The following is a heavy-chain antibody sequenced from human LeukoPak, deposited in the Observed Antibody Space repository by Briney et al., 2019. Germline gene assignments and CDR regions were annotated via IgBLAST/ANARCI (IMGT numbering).Heavy chain of an antibody. D-gene: IGHD3-3*01. V-gene: IGHV1-18*01. J-gene: IGHJ6*03. Sequence: ASVKVSCKASGYTFTSYGISWVRQAPGQGLEWMGWISAYNGNTNYAQKLQGRVTMTTDTSTSTAYMELRSLRSDDTAVYYCARFRPITIFGVVFKEGFMDVWGKGTTVTVSS. CDR1: GYTFTSYG. CDR3: ARFRPITIFGVVFKEGFMDV. CDR2: ISAYNGNT.